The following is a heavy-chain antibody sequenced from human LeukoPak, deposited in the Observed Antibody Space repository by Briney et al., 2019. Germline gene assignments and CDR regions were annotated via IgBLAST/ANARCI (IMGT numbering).Heavy chain of an antibody. Sequence: GGSLRLSCIVSGLTFSNYGMHWVRQAPGQGLEWVAAISYDGKKNFYAGSVEGRFTISRDNSRNTLYLQLSSLGREDAAMYYCATWHFDILTGVPDYWGQGTLVTVSS. V-gene: IGHV3-30*03. CDR3: ATWHFDILTGVPDY. D-gene: IGHD3-9*01. J-gene: IGHJ4*02. CDR2: ISYDGKKN. CDR1: GLTFSNYG.